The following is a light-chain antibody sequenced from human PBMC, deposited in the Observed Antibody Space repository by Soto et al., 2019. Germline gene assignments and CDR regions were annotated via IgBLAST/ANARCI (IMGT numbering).Light chain of an antibody. V-gene: IGKV1-39*01. Sequence: DIQMTQSPSSLSASVGDRVTMTCRSSQTIGSYLNWYQHQPGRAPKLLIYAASSLQSGVPSRFSGSGSGTAFTLTISRLEPEDFAVYYCQQYGSSPGTFGQGTKVDIK. CDR3: QQYGSSPGT. CDR1: QTIGSY. CDR2: AAS. J-gene: IGKJ1*01.